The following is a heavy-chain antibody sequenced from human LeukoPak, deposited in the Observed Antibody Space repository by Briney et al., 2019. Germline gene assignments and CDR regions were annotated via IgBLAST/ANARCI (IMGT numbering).Heavy chain of an antibody. D-gene: IGHD3-22*01. Sequence: PGGSLRLSCAASGFTFSSNYMSWVRQAPGKGLEWGSDIYRGGSTNCADSVKARFTISRDNPKNTPYLQMNSLRAEDTAVYYCARDADDSSGYFGPGAFDIWGQGTMVTVSS. J-gene: IGHJ3*02. CDR2: IYRGGST. V-gene: IGHV3-66*01. CDR1: GFTFSSNY. CDR3: ARDADDSSGYFGPGAFDI.